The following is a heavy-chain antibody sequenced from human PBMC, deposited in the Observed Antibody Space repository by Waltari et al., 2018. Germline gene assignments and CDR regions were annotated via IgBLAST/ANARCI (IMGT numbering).Heavy chain of an antibody. CDR3: ARDQKLFRQQLPNWVDP. CDR1: GYSISSGYY. J-gene: IGHJ5*02. Sequence: QVQLQESGRGLVKPSETLSLTCTVSGYSISSGYYWGWIRQPPGKGLEGIGSEYHSGSTDYNPSLKSRVTISVDTSKTQFSLKLSSVPAADTAVYYCARDQKLFRQQLPNWVDPWGQGTLVTVSS. CDR2: EYHSGST. D-gene: IGHD6-13*01. V-gene: IGHV4-38-2*02.